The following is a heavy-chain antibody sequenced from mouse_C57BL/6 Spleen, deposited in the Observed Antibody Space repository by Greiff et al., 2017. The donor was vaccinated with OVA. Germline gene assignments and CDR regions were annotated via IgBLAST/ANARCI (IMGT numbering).Heavy chain of an antibody. CDR3: ARSGITTVVRGDAMDY. J-gene: IGHJ4*01. D-gene: IGHD1-1*01. V-gene: IGHV1-69*01. CDR2: IDPSDSYT. Sequence: QVQLQQPGAELVMPGASVKLPCKASGYTFTSYWMHWVKQRPGQGLEWIGEIDPSDSYTNYNQKFKGKSTLTVDKSSSTAYMQLSSLTSEDSAVYYCARSGITTVVRGDAMDYWGQGTSVTVSS. CDR1: GYTFTSYW.